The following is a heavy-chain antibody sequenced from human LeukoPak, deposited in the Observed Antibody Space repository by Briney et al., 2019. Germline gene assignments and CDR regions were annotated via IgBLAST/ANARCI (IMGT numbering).Heavy chain of an antibody. D-gene: IGHD3-10*01. CDR1: GFTFSSYA. CDR2: ITGSGGST. Sequence: PGGSLRLSCEASGFTFSSYAMSWVRQAPGKGLEWVSGITGSGGSTDYADSVKGRITHFRDSSKNTLYLRMNSLRAEVTAVYYCAKDGHYGPGSYAGYWGQGTLVTASS. V-gene: IGHV3-23*01. J-gene: IGHJ4*02. CDR3: AKDGHYGPGSYAGY.